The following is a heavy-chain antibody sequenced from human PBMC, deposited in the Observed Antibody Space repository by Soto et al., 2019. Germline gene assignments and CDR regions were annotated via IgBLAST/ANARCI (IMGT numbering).Heavy chain of an antibody. D-gene: IGHD2-15*01. Sequence: ASVKVSCKASGYTFTRSGISWVRQAPGQGLEWMGIINPSGGSTSYAQKFQGRVTMTRDTSTSTVYMELSSLRSEDTAVYYCARDENIVVVVAAETYYYYGMDVWGQGTTVTVSS. CDR1: GYTFTRSG. CDR2: INPSGGST. V-gene: IGHV1-46*03. J-gene: IGHJ6*02. CDR3: ARDENIVVVVAAETYYYYGMDV.